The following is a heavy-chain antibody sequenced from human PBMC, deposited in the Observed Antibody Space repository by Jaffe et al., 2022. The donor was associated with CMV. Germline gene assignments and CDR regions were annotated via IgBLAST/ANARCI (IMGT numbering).Heavy chain of an antibody. CDR3: VRRQGSGWNGAFDT. D-gene: IGHD6-19*01. Sequence: QLQLQESGPGLVKPSETLSLTCTVSGDSITSNTHFWGWVRQPPGKGLEWVASLSYTGTTYYRPSLKSRITTSVDTSKNQFSLRLTSVTAADTGLYYCVRRQGSGWNGAFDTWGRGTTVTVS. CDR2: LSYTGTT. V-gene: IGHV4-39*01. J-gene: IGHJ3*02. CDR1: GDSITSNTHF.